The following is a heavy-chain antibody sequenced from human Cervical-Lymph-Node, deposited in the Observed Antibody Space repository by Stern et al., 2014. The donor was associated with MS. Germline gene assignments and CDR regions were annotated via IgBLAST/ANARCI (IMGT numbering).Heavy chain of an antibody. V-gene: IGHV4-39*01. Sequence: QLQLQESGPGLVKPSETLSLTCTVSGGSISSSSHYWGWIRQPPGKGLEWIGSIFYSGSTFYNPSLKSRVTISVDTSTNQFSLRLGSVTAADTAIYYCARQYWSYYFDYWGQGTLVTVSS. CDR1: GGSISSSSHY. D-gene: IGHD2-8*02. J-gene: IGHJ4*02. CDR2: IFYSGST. CDR3: ARQYWSYYFDY.